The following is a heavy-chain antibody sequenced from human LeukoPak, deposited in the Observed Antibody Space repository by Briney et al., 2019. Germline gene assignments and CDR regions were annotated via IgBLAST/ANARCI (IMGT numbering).Heavy chain of an antibody. CDR3: ARRGDSSSWAHFDF. V-gene: IGHV3-7*05. D-gene: IGHD6-13*01. Sequence: GGSLRLSCAAPGFTFSSYWMTWVRQALGKGLEWVAKIKQDGREKYYVDSVKGRFTISRDNAKNSLYLQMKSVGAADTAVYYLARRGDSSSWAHFDFWGQGTLVTVSS. CDR2: IKQDGREK. J-gene: IGHJ4*02. CDR1: GFTFSSYW.